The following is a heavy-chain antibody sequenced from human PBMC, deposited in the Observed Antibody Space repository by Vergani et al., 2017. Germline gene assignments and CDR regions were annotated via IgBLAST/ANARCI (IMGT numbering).Heavy chain of an antibody. J-gene: IGHJ6*02. Sequence: QVQLQQWGAGLLKPSETLSLTCAVYGGSFSGYYWSWIRQPPGKGLEWIGEINHSGSTNYNPSLKSRVTISVDTSKNQFSPKLSSVTAADTAVYYCARDTMVRGVINYYYGMDVWGQGTTVTVSS. V-gene: IGHV4-34*01. D-gene: IGHD3-10*01. CDR2: INHSGST. CDR1: GGSFSGYY. CDR3: ARDTMVRGVINYYYGMDV.